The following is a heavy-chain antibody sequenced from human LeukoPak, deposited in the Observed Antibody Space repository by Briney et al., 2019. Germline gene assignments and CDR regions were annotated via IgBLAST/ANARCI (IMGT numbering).Heavy chain of an antibody. Sequence: GRSLRLSCAASGFTFSNYGMHWVRQAPGKGLEWVAGISNDGNKKYYADSVKGRFIISRDNSKNTLYLQMNSLRAEDTAVYYCAKDGAWLRFDDWGQGILVTVSS. CDR2: ISNDGNKK. CDR3: AKDGAWLRFDD. J-gene: IGHJ4*02. D-gene: IGHD5-12*01. CDR1: GFTFSNYG. V-gene: IGHV3-30*18.